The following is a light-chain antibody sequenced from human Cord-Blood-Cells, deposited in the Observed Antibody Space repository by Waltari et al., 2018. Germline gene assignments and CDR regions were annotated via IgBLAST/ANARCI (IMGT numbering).Light chain of an antibody. Sequence: EIQMTQSPSRLSASVGDRVALTCRASQSISSYLNWYQQKPGKAPKLLIYAASSLQSGVPSRFSGSGSGTDFTLTISSLQPEDFATYYCQQSYSTLYSFGQGTKLEIK. CDR3: QQSYSTLYS. CDR1: QSISSY. V-gene: IGKV1-39*01. J-gene: IGKJ2*03. CDR2: AAS.